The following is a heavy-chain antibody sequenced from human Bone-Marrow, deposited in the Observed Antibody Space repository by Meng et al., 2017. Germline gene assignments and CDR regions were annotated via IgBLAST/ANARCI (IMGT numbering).Heavy chain of an antibody. CDR1: GFTFSSYE. V-gene: IGHV3-48*03. D-gene: IGHD3-9*01. Sequence: GESLKISCAASGFTFSSYEMNWVRQAPGKGLEWVSYITSSGSTIYYADSVKGRFTISRDNAKNSLYLQMNSLRAEDTAVYYCARDFNWGYDTNPHDYWGQGTLVTVSS. CDR3: ARDFNWGYDTNPHDY. J-gene: IGHJ4*02. CDR2: ITSSGSTI.